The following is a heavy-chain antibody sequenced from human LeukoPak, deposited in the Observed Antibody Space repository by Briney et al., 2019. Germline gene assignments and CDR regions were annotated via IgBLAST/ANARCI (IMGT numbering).Heavy chain of an antibody. CDR1: GGSISSSSYY. CDR2: IYYSGST. Sequence: SETLSLTCTVSGGSISSSSYYWGWIRQPPGKGLEWIGSIYYSGSTYYNPSLKSRVTISVDTSKNQFSLKLSSVTAADTAVYYCARLTTMVRGVHYKTLYYFDYWGQGTLVTVSS. D-gene: IGHD3-10*01. CDR3: ARLTTMVRGVHYKTLYYFDY. J-gene: IGHJ4*02. V-gene: IGHV4-39*01.